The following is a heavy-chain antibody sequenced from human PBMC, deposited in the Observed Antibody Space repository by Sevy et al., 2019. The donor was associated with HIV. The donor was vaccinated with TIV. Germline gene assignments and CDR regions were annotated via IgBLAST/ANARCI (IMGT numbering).Heavy chain of an antibody. CDR2: ISGFNGDT. Sequence: ASVKVSCKASGYTFTNYAISWVRQAPGQGLEWMGWISGFNGDTKNAEKFQDRFTMTTDTSTKTAYMDLRSLRSDDTAVYYCVRGSTSYEFRTGGVYWGQGTLVTVSS. D-gene: IGHD3-3*01. CDR3: VRGSTSYEFRTGGVY. V-gene: IGHV1-18*01. CDR1: GYTFTNYA. J-gene: IGHJ4*02.